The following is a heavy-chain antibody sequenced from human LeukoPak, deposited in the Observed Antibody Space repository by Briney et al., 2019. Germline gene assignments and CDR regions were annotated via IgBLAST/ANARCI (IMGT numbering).Heavy chain of an antibody. D-gene: IGHD6-13*01. Sequence: GGSLRLSCAASGFTFSIYNMSWVRQAPGKGLEWVSYITSSSDTIYYADSVRGRFTISRDNAENSLYLQMTSLRAEDTAVYYCARGLRQLVRGFNYDFMDVWGKGPTVTVSS. CDR1: GFTFSIYN. CDR2: ITSSSDTI. J-gene: IGHJ6*03. V-gene: IGHV3-48*01. CDR3: ARGLRQLVRGFNYDFMDV.